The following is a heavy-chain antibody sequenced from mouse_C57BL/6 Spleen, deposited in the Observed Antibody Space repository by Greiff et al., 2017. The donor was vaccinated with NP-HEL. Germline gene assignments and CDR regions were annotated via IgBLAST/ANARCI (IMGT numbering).Heavy chain of an antibody. CDR1: GYTFTDYN. CDR2: INPNNGGT. V-gene: IGHV1-22*01. Sequence: EVQLQQSGPELVKPGASVKMSCKASGYTFTDYNMHWVKQSHGKSLEWIGYINPNNGGTSYNQKFKGKATLTVNKSSSTAYMELRSLTSEDSAVYYCAPYYYGSSLDYWGQGTTLTVSS. D-gene: IGHD1-1*01. CDR3: APYYYGSSLDY. J-gene: IGHJ2*01.